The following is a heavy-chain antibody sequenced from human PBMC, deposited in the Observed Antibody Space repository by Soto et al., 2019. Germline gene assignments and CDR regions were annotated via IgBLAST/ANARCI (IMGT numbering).Heavy chain of an antibody. CDR1: GYTFSSYY. D-gene: IGHD5-12*01. Sequence: QVQLVQSGAEVKKPGASVKVSCKASGYTFSSYYLHWVRQAPGQGLEWMGMINPSGGTTTSARELQGRVTLTRDTSTSTVYMELSSLRSEDMALYYCAREDIGPRSLDFWGQGTLVAVSS. J-gene: IGHJ4*02. V-gene: IGHV1-46*04. CDR3: AREDIGPRSLDF. CDR2: INPSGGTT.